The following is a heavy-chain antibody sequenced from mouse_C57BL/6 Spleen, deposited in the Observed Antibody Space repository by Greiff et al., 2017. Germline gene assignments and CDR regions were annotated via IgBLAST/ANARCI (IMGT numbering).Heavy chain of an antibody. CDR2: LHPNSGST. Sequence: QVQLQQPGAELVKPGASVKLSCKASGYTFTSYWMHWVKQRPGQGLEWIGMLHPNSGSTNYNEKFKSKATLTVDKSSSTAYMQLSSLTSEASAVYYCASPFYYYGSSSFDYWGQGTTLTVSS. V-gene: IGHV1-64*01. D-gene: IGHD1-1*01. CDR3: ASPFYYYGSSSFDY. J-gene: IGHJ2*01. CDR1: GYTFTSYW.